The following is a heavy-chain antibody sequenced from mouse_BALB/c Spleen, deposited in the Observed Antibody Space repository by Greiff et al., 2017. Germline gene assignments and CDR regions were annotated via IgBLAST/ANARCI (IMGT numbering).Heavy chain of an antibody. Sequence: EVQLQQSGPELVKPGASVKMSCKASGYTFTSYVMHWVKQKPGQGLEWIGYINPYNDGTKYNEKFKGKATLTSDKSSSTAYMELSSLTSEDSAVYYCALITTATRGAMDYWGQGTSVTVSS. D-gene: IGHD1-2*01. V-gene: IGHV1-14*01. J-gene: IGHJ4*01. CDR2: INPYNDGT. CDR1: GYTFTSYV. CDR3: ALITTATRGAMDY.